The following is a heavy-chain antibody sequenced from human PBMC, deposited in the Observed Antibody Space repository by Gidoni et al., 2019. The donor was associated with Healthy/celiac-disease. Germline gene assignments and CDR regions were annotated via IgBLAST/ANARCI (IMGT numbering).Heavy chain of an antibody. CDR1: GFTFDDYA. CDR2: ISLNSGSI. V-gene: IGHV3-9*01. J-gene: IGHJ3*02. Sequence: EVQLVESGGGLVQQGRSLRLSCAASGFTFDDYAMHGVRQAPGKGLELASGISLNSGSIGYADSVKGRFTISRDNAKNSLYLQMNSLRAEDTALYYCAGLEEDSSGLLGYWPRRNDAFDIWGQGTMVTVSS. CDR3: AGLEEDSSGLLGYWPRRNDAFDI. D-gene: IGHD3-22*01.